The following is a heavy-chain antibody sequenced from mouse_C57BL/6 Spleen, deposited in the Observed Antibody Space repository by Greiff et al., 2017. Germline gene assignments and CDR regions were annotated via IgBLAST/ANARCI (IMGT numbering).Heavy chain of an antibody. J-gene: IGHJ4*01. Sequence: VQLQQPGAELVRPGSSVKLSCKASGYTFTSYWMHWVKQRPIQGLEWIGNIDPSDSETHYNQKFKDKATLTVDKSSSTAYMQLSSLTSEDSAVYYCARGDIYSNPHYYAMDYWGQGTSVTVSS. V-gene: IGHV1-52*01. CDR1: GYTFTSYW. CDR2: IDPSDSET. CDR3: ARGDIYSNPHYYAMDY. D-gene: IGHD2-5*01.